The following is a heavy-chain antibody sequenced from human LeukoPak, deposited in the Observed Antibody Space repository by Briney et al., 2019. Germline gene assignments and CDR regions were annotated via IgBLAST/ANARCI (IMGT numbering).Heavy chain of an antibody. Sequence: GGSLRLSCAASGFTVNTNYMTWVRQAPGKGLEWVSYISSRSSYTKYADSVKGRFTISRDNAKNSLHLQMNSLRAEDTAVYYCASSLTPGDGYNSRPFDYWGQGTLVTVSS. J-gene: IGHJ4*02. D-gene: IGHD5-24*01. CDR3: ASSLTPGDGYNSRPFDY. CDR2: ISSRSSYT. CDR1: GFTVNTNY. V-gene: IGHV3-11*06.